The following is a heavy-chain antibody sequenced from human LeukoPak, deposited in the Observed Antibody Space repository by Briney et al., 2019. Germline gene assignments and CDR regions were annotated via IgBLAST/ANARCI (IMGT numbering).Heavy chain of an antibody. Sequence: PSETLSLTCAVYGGSFSGYYWSWIRQPPGKGLEWIGEINHSGGTNYNPSLKSRVTISVDTSKNQFSLKLSSVTAADTAVYYCARGHPTYYYGSGSYSPWLDPWGQGTLVTVSS. CDR1: GGSFSGYY. J-gene: IGHJ5*02. CDR3: ARGHPTYYYGSGSYSPWLDP. D-gene: IGHD3-10*01. CDR2: INHSGGT. V-gene: IGHV4-34*01.